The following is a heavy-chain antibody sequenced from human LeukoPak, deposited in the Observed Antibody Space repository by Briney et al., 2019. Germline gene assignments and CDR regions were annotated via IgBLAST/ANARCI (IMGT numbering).Heavy chain of an antibody. V-gene: IGHV1-18*01. Sequence: ASVKVSCKASGYTFTSYGISWVRQAPGQGLEWMGWISAYNGNTNYAQKLQGRVTMTTDTSTSTAYMELRSLRSEDTAVYYCARTKHLYYYYGMDVWGQGTTVTVSS. CDR3: ARTKHLYYYYGMDV. CDR2: ISAYNGNT. CDR1: GYTFTSYG. J-gene: IGHJ6*02.